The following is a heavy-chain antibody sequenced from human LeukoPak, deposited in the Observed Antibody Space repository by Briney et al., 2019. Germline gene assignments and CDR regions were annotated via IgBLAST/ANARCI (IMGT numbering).Heavy chain of an antibody. Sequence: PGKSLRLSCAASGFTFSSYAMHWVRQTPGRGLEWVSSISSSGSYIYYADSVKGRFTVSRDNAKNSLSLQMNSLRAEDTAVYYCARGGHDGTYYLSYWGQGTLVTVSS. D-gene: IGHD1-26*01. V-gene: IGHV3-21*01. J-gene: IGHJ4*02. CDR3: ARGGHDGTYYLSY. CDR2: ISSSGSYI. CDR1: GFTFSSYA.